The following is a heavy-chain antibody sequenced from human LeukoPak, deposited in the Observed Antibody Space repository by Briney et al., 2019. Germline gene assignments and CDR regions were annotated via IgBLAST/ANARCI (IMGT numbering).Heavy chain of an antibody. CDR3: ARVKGYCSSTSCYLDYYYYYGMDV. V-gene: IGHV1-69*04. CDR2: IIPILCIA. D-gene: IGHD2-2*01. Sequence: SSVKVSCKASGCTFSSYAISWLRQAPRQALEWMGRIIPILCIANYAQKFQGRVTITADKSPITAYMELSSLRSEDTAVYYCARVKGYCSSTSCYLDYYYYYGMDVWGQGTTVTVSS. CDR1: GCTFSSYA. J-gene: IGHJ6*02.